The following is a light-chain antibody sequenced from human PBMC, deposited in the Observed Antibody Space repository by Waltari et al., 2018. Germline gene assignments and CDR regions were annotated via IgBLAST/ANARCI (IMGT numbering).Light chain of an antibody. CDR3: SSYISSSTLEL. CDR1: SSDVGGYNY. CDR2: DVS. Sequence: QSALTQPASVSGSPGQSITISCTGTSSDVGGYNYVSWYQQHPGKAPKLMIYDVSNRPSGVSNRFSGSKSGNTAPLTISGLQAEDEADYYCSSYISSSTLELFGGGTSLTVL. J-gene: IGLJ2*01. V-gene: IGLV2-14*03.